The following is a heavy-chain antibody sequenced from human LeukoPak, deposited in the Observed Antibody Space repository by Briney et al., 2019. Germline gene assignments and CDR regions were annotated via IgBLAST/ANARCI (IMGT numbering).Heavy chain of an antibody. Sequence: ASVKVSCKPSGYTFTSYGINWVRQAPGQGLEWMGWINTHNANTNYAQKFQGRVIMTTDTSTSTAYMELRSLRSDDTAVYYCARDPYPYYYDSSGQNSYYFDYWGQGTLVTVSS. J-gene: IGHJ4*02. CDR1: GYTFTSYG. CDR2: INTHNANT. V-gene: IGHV1-18*01. D-gene: IGHD3-22*01. CDR3: ARDPYPYYYDSSGQNSYYFDY.